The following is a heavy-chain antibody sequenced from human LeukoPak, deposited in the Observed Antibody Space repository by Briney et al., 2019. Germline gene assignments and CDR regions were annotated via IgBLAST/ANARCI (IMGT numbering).Heavy chain of an antibody. V-gene: IGHV3-30*02. CDR2: IRYDGSNK. D-gene: IGHD5-24*01. CDR1: GFTFSSYG. J-gene: IGHJ4*02. CDR3: AKGQEMATSPYYFDY. Sequence: GGSLRLSCAASGFTFSSYGMHWVRQAPGKGLEWVAFIRYDGSNKYYADSVKGRFTISRDNSKNTLYLQMNSLRAEDTAVYYCAKGQEMATSPYYFDYWGQGTLVTVSS.